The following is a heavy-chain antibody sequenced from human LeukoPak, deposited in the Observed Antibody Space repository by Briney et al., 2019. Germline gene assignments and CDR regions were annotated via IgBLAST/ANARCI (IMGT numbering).Heavy chain of an antibody. J-gene: IGHJ5*02. D-gene: IGHD6-6*01. CDR2: ISGSGGST. V-gene: IGHV3-23*01. CDR1: GFTFSGYA. CDR3: AKSIAARPDNWFDP. Sequence: SGGSLRLSCAASGFTFSGYAMSWVRQARGKGLEWVSAISGSGGSTYYADSVKGRFTISRDNSKNTLYLHMNSLRAEATAVYSCAKSIAARPDNWFDPWGQGTLVTVSS.